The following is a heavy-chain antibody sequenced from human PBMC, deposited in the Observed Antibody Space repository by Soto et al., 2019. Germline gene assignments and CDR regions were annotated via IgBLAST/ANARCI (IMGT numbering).Heavy chain of an antibody. Sequence: GGSLRLSCAASGFTFSSYSMNWVRQAPGKGLEWVSYISSSSSTIYYADSVKGRFTISRDNAKNSLYLKMNSLRAEDTAVYYCARDRAKGIMITFGGVIVIPLDYWGQGTLVTVSS. CDR1: GFTFSSYS. D-gene: IGHD3-16*02. CDR3: ARDRAKGIMITFGGVIVIPLDY. V-gene: IGHV3-48*01. CDR2: ISSSSSTI. J-gene: IGHJ4*02.